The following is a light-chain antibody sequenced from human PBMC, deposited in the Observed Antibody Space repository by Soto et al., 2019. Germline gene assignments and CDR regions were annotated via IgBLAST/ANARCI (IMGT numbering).Light chain of an antibody. J-gene: IGKJ5*01. CDR1: QSVSSY. Sequence: DIMLTQSPATLSLSLGERATLSCRASQSVSSYLAWYQQKPGQAPGLLIYDVSNRATGIPARFSGSGSGTDFTLTISSREPEDFAVYYCQQRFTFGQGTRLEIK. V-gene: IGKV3-11*01. CDR2: DVS. CDR3: QQRFT.